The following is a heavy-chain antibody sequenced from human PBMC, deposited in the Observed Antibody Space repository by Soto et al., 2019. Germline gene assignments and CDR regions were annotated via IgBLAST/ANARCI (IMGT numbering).Heavy chain of an antibody. CDR2: IWYDGSNK. CDR3: AKCKLWSEYYFDY. D-gene: IGHD5-18*01. V-gene: IGHV3-33*06. Sequence: GGSLRLSCAASGFTFSSYGMHWVRQAPGKGLEWVAVIWYDGSNKYYADSVKGRFTISRDNSKNTLYLQMNSLRAEDTAVYYCAKCKLWSEYYFDYWGQGTLVTVSS. CDR1: GFTFSSYG. J-gene: IGHJ4*02.